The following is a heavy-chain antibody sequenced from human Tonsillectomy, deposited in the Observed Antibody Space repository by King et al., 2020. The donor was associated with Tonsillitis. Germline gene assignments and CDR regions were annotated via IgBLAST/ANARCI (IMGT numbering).Heavy chain of an antibody. V-gene: IGHV3-30*04. Sequence: VQLVESGGGVVQPGRSLRLSCAASGFTFSTYAMHWVRQVPGKGLEWVAVIAYDGSKRYYPDSVRGRFTISRDDSKNTLYLQMNSLRAVDTAVYYCAGDVWTSGGTEGRTPPLFGFWGQGTLVTVSS. D-gene: IGHD3-3*01. CDR1: GFTFSTYA. CDR2: IAYDGSKR. J-gene: IGHJ4*02. CDR3: AGDVWTSGGTEGRTPPLFGF.